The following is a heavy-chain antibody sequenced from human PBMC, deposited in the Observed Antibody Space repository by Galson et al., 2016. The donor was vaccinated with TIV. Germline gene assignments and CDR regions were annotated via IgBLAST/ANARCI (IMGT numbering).Heavy chain of an antibody. J-gene: IGHJ6*01. D-gene: IGHD4-17*01. CDR1: GYSITSGYY. V-gene: IGHV4-38-2*02. CDR2: MYYSGNT. CDR3: MREGSTVTMHHYFGVVV. Sequence: LSLTCAVSGYSITSGYYWGWIRQPPGKGLEWIGSMYYSGNTYSNPSLKSRLTISLDTSQNQLPLQMSSVTAADTAVYYCMREGSTVTMHHYFGVVVGGQGTTVTVSS.